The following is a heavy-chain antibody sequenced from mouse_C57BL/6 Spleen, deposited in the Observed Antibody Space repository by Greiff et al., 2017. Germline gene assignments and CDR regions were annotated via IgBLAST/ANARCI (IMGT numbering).Heavy chain of an antibody. V-gene: IGHV1-52*01. CDR1: GYTFTSYW. D-gene: IGHD1-1*01. CDR3: ARRYKGSSSYFDF. CDR2: IDPSDSET. Sequence: VQLQQPGAELVRPGYSVKLSCKASGYTFTSYWMHWVKQRPIQGLEWIGNIDPSDSETHYNQKFKDKATLTVDKSSSTAYMQHSSLTSEGSAGYYCARRYKGSSSYFDFWGQGTTLTVSS. J-gene: IGHJ2*01.